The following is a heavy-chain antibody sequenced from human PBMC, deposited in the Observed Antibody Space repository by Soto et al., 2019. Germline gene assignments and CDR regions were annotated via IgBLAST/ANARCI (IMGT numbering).Heavy chain of an antibody. J-gene: IGHJ6*02. D-gene: IGHD3-3*01. CDR1: GFDSSDYY. CDR3: AKDVLRFLEWLAFYGMDV. CDR2: ISTSSSHT. Sequence: GGSLRLSCAASGFDSSDYYMSWIRQAPGKGLEWVSYISTSSSHTNYADSVKGRFTTSRDNVENSLYLQMNSLRAEDTVVYYCAKDVLRFLEWLAFYGMDVWGQGTTVTVSS. V-gene: IGHV3-11*06.